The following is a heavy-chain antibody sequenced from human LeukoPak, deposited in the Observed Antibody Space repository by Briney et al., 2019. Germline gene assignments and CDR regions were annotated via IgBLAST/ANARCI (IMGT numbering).Heavy chain of an antibody. D-gene: IGHD6-6*01. V-gene: IGHV4-4*07. CDR2: IYTSGST. J-gene: IGHJ6*03. Sequence: PSETLSLTCTVSGGSISSYYWSWIRQPAGKGLEWIGRIYTSGSTNYNPSLKSRVTMSVDTSENQFSLKLSSVTAADTAVYYCARDNEYSSSPTDYYYYYYMDVWGKGTTVTVSS. CDR1: GGSISSYY. CDR3: ARDNEYSSSPTDYYYYYYMDV.